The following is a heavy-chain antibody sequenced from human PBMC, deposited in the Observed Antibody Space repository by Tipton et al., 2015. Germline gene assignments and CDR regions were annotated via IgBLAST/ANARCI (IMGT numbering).Heavy chain of an antibody. CDR1: GFTFGGYN. D-gene: IGHD5-18*01. CDR2: ISSSRYI. V-gene: IGHV3-21*01. CDR3: ARVGRVQLWSLGWDPYSMDV. Sequence: SLRLSCAASGFTFGGYNMNWVRQAPGKGLEWVSSISSSRYISYADSVEGRFTISRENAKSSLHLEMNSLRAEDTAVYYCARVGRVQLWSLGWDPYSMDVWGQGTTVTVSS. J-gene: IGHJ6*02.